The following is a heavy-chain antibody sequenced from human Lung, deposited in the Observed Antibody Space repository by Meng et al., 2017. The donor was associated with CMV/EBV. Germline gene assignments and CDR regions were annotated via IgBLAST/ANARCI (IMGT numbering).Heavy chain of an antibody. D-gene: IGHD3-10*01. J-gene: IGHJ6*02. CDR1: GCIFSSYS. CDR2: ISNSSSTI. V-gene: IGHV3-48*04. Sequence: GESLKISCAASGCIFSSYSMNWVRQAPGKGLEWVSYISNSSSTIHYADSVKDRFTISRDNAKNSLYLQMNSLRAEDAAVYYCARDFCFWCGGVRRVPVIPFYYYGMDVWGQGTTVTVSS. CDR3: ARDFCFWCGGVRRVPVIPFYYYGMDV.